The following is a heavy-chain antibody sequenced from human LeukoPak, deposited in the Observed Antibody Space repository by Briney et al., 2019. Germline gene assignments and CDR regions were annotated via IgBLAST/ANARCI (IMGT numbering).Heavy chain of an antibody. CDR2: INPNSGGT. CDR3: ARDLYYYASGSYARPYYFDY. D-gene: IGHD3-10*01. J-gene: IGHJ4*02. CDR1: GYTFTGYY. V-gene: IGHV1-2*02. Sequence: ASVKVSCKASGYTFTGYYIHWVRQAPGQGLEWMGWINPNSGGTNYAQKFQGRVTMTRDTSISTAYMELSRLTSDDTAVYHCARDLYYYASGSYARPYYFDYWGQGTLVTVSS.